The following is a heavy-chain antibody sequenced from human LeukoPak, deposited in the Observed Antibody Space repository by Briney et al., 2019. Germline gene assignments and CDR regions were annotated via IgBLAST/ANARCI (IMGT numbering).Heavy chain of an antibody. V-gene: IGHV6-1*01. Sequence: SQTLSLTCAISGDNVSSNSVAWNWIRQSPSRGLEWLGRTYYRSKWYTDYAVSVKGRITINPDTSKNQFSLQLNSVTPEDTAVYYCARGGGYCSNTICYSAWFGLWGQGTLVTVSS. CDR3: ARGGGYCSNTICYSAWFGL. CDR2: TYYRSKWYT. D-gene: IGHD2-2*01. CDR1: GDNVSSNSVA. J-gene: IGHJ5*02.